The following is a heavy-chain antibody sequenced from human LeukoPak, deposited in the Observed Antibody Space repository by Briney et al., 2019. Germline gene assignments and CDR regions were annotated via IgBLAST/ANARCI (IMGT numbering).Heavy chain of an antibody. V-gene: IGHV4-39*07. J-gene: IGHJ4*02. D-gene: IGHD6-19*01. CDR3: ARDLFSGWYLGYFDY. Sequence: SETLSLTCTVSGGSISSRDYYWGWIRQPPGKGLEWIGSIYYSGSTYYNPSLKSRVTISVDTSKNQFSLKLSSATAADTAIYYCARDLFSGWYLGYFDYWGQGTLVTVSS. CDR2: IYYSGST. CDR1: GGSISSRDYY.